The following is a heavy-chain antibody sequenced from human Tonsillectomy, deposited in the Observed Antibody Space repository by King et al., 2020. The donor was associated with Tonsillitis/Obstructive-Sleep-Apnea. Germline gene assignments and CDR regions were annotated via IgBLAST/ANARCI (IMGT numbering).Heavy chain of an antibody. Sequence: EVQLVESGGGLVKPGGSLRLSCAASGFSFSTYTMNWVRQAPGKGLEWVSSISSSSSYIFYADSVKGRFTISRDHANNSLYLQMNSLRAEDTAVYYCARDLESNWNFGYFEHWGQGTLVTVSS. D-gene: IGHD1-7*01. J-gene: IGHJ1*01. CDR3: ARDLESNWNFGYFEH. V-gene: IGHV3-21*01. CDR1: GFSFSTYT. CDR2: ISSSSSYI.